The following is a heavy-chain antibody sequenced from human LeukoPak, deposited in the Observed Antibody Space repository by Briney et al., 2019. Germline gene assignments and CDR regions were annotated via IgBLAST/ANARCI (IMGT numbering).Heavy chain of an antibody. CDR2: INHSGST. V-gene: IGHV4-34*01. CDR1: GGSLSGYY. CDR3: ASGGIAAFDP. D-gene: IGHD6-13*01. Sequence: SETLSLTCAVYGGSLSGYYWSWIRKPPGKGLEWIGEINHSGSTNYNPSLKSRVTISADTSKNQFSLKLSSVTAADTAVYYCASGGIAAFDPWGQGTLVTVSS. J-gene: IGHJ5*02.